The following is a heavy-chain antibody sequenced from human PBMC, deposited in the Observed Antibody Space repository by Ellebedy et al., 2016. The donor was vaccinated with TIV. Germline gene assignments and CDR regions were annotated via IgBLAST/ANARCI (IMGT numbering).Heavy chain of an antibody. CDR2: IWYDGSNK. CDR1: GFTFSSYA. CDR3: AVDRNLMQPSGSYYYGMDV. V-gene: IGHV3-33*03. J-gene: IGHJ6*02. Sequence: GGSLRLXXAASGFTFSSYAMHWVRQAPGKGLEWVAVIWYDGSNKYYADSVKGRFTISRDNAKNSLYLQMNSLRAEDTAVYYCAVDRNLMQPSGSYYYGMDVWGQGTTVTVSS. D-gene: IGHD5-12*01.